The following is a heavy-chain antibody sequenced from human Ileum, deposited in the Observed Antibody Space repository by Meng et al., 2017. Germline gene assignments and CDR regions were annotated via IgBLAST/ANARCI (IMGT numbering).Heavy chain of an antibody. CDR3: AKNFLYSGTKSFDN. J-gene: IGHJ4*02. D-gene: IGHD1-26*01. Sequence: GGSLRLSCAASGSTFSNHAMSWVRQAPGKGLEWVSGISGSADDTYYADSVKGRFTISRDNSKNTVYLQMSSLRAEDTAIYYCAKNFLYSGTKSFDNWGQGTLVTVSS. CDR1: GSTFSNHA. CDR2: ISGSADDT. V-gene: IGHV3-23*01.